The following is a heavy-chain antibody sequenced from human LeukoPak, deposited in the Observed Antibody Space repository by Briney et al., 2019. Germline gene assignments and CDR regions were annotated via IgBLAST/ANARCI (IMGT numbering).Heavy chain of an antibody. CDR1: GGSINSYY. CDR3: ARVGRRYCSSTSCGHYYYYGMDV. V-gene: IGHV4-34*01. D-gene: IGHD2-2*01. J-gene: IGHJ6*02. CDR2: INHSGST. Sequence: SETLSLTCTVSGGSINSYYWSWIRQPPGKGLEWIGEINHSGSTNYNPSLKSRVTISVDTSKNQFSLKLSSVTAADTAVYYCARVGRRYCSSTSCGHYYYYGMDVWGQGTTVTVSS.